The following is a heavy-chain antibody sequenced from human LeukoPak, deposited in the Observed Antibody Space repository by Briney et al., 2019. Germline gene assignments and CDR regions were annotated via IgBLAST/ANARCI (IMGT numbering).Heavy chain of an antibody. CDR2: FDIADGVS. J-gene: IGHJ3*02. D-gene: IGHD3-9*01. CDR3: ATDTHFFDIWTGYYGYVCDI. Sequence: ASVKVSCKVSGYTLTELSMHWVRQAPGTGHGRMGGFDIADGVSIYEWKCQGKVIMTEDTSTITAYMKLSSLRSEDTTVYYCATDTHFFDIWTGYYGYVCDIWGQGTMVSVFS. V-gene: IGHV1-24*01. CDR1: GYTLTELS.